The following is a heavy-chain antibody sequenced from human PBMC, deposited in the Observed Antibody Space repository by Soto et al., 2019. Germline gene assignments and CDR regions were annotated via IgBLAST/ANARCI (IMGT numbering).Heavy chain of an antibody. Sequence: SETLSLTCAVYGGSFIGYYWSWILQPPWKGLEWIGEINHSGSTNYNPSLKSRVTISVDTSKNQFSLKLSSVTAADTAVYYCASSWYYDSSGYNWFDPWGQGTLVTVSS. CDR3: ASSWYYDSSGYNWFDP. CDR1: GGSFIGYY. CDR2: INHSGST. D-gene: IGHD3-22*01. J-gene: IGHJ5*02. V-gene: IGHV4-34*01.